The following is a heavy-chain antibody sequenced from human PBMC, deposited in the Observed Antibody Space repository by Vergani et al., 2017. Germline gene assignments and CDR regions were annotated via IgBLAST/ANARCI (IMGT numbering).Heavy chain of an antibody. J-gene: IGHJ4*02. CDR3: AKVRRYIAAAGT. CDR1: GFTFSSYA. Sequence: EVQLLESGGGLVQPGGSLRLSCAASGFTFSSYAMSWVRQAPGKGLEWVSAISGSCSSTYYADTVQGRFTISKDNSKNTLYLQMNSRRTEDTAICYCAKVRRYIAAAGTWGEGTLVVVSS. V-gene: IGHV3-23*01. D-gene: IGHD6-13*01. CDR2: ISGSCSST.